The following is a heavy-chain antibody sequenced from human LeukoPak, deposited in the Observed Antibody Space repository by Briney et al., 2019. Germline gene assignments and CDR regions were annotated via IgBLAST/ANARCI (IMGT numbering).Heavy chain of an antibody. D-gene: IGHD4-17*01. Sequence: GASVKVSCKASGYTFASYDINWVRQATGQGLEWMGWMNPNSGNTGYAQKFQGRVTITRNTSISTAYMELSSLRSEDTAVYYCARASRDYGDYGGDAFDIWGQGTVVTVSS. CDR2: MNPNSGNT. CDR3: ARASRDYGDYGGDAFDI. V-gene: IGHV1-8*03. J-gene: IGHJ3*02. CDR1: GYTFASYD.